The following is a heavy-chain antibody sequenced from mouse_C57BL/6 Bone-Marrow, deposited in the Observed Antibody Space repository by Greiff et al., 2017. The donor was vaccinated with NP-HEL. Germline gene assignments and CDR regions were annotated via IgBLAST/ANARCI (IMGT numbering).Heavy chain of an antibody. V-gene: IGHV1-80*01. CDR1: GYAFSTYW. D-gene: IGHD1-1*01. CDR2: IYPRDGDT. CDR3: ARGDYGSSRFGYAMDY. Sequence: QVQLQQSGAELVKPGASVKISCKASGYAFSTYWMNWVKQRPGKGLEWIGQIYPRDGDTNSNGKFKGKVSLTADKSSSTAYMQLSSLTSEDSAFYFCARGDYGSSRFGYAMDYWGQGTSVTVSS. J-gene: IGHJ4*01.